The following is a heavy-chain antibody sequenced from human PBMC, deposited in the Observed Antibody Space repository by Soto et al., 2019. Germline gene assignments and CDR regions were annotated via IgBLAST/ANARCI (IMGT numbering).Heavy chain of an antibody. CDR1: GFTFSTYS. Sequence: GCSLRLPCVASGFTFSTYSIKLFRQARGKGLEWVSSISIRSDIYYADSVKGRFTISRDNAKNSVSLQMNSLRAEDTAVYYCARAYPAWPLAYGLDVWGQGTTVTVS. J-gene: IGHJ6*02. CDR3: ARAYPAWPLAYGLDV. CDR2: ISIRSDI. V-gene: IGHV3-21*01.